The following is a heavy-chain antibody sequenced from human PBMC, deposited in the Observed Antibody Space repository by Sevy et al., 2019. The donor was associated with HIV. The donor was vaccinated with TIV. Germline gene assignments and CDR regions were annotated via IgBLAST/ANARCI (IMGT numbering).Heavy chain of an antibody. Sequence: ASVKVSCQASGYTFTGQYLHWVRQAPGQGLEWMGWINPNTGDTNYAQDFQGRVTMTRDTSISTAYMELSGLKSDDAAVYYCARDLRLRGYGYGSFDYWGQGTLVTVSS. J-gene: IGHJ4*02. CDR3: ARDLRLRGYGYGSFDY. V-gene: IGHV1-2*02. CDR2: INPNTGDT. CDR1: GYTFTGQY. D-gene: IGHD5-12*01.